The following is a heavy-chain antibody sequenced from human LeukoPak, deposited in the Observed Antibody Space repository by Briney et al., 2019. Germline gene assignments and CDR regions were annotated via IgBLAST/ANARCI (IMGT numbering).Heavy chain of an antibody. V-gene: IGHV4-59*01. CDR1: GDSIRSYY. CDR3: GRWGYFDSGNYFVVGY. CDR2: IHNNGDS. Sequence: SETLSLTCIVSGDSIRSYYWNWIRQAPGKALEWIGHIHNNGDSAYNFSLKSRVTISMDTSKNQFSLKLSSVTAADTAVYYCGRWGYFDSGNYFVVGYWGQGTVVTVSS. D-gene: IGHD3-22*01. J-gene: IGHJ4*02.